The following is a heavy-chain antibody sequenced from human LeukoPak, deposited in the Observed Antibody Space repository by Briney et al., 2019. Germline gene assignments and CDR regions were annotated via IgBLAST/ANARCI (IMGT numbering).Heavy chain of an antibody. D-gene: IGHD4-23*01. Sequence: GGSLRLSCAASGFTFSSYWMSWVRQAPGKGLEWVANIKQDGSEKYYVDSMKGRFTISRDNAKNSLYLQMNSLRAEDTAVYYCAREDYGGNSGNFDYWGQGTLVTVSS. CDR2: IKQDGSEK. CDR3: AREDYGGNSGNFDY. V-gene: IGHV3-7*01. J-gene: IGHJ4*02. CDR1: GFTFSSYW.